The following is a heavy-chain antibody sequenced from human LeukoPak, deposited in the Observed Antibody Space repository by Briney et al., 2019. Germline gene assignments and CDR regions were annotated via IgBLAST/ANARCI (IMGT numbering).Heavy chain of an antibody. V-gene: IGHV3-74*01. Sequence: PGGSLRLSCAASGFTFSSYWMHWVRQAPGKGLVWVSRLNTDGSSTIYADSVKGRFTISRDNAKNTLYLQMNSLRAEDTAVYYCARDQSAAAGTGFDYWGQGTLVTVSS. CDR1: GFTFSSYW. CDR2: LNTDGSST. D-gene: IGHD6-13*01. CDR3: ARDQSAAAGTGFDY. J-gene: IGHJ4*02.